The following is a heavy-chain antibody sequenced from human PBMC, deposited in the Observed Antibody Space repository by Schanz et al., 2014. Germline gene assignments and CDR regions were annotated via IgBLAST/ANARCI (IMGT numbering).Heavy chain of an antibody. J-gene: IGHJ4*02. V-gene: IGHV3-NL1*01. CDR3: AKYRGYYRVSGSYRELEY. CDR2: IGVDGTTT. CDR1: GFTFSSYG. D-gene: IGHD3-10*01. Sequence: QVQLVESGGGVVQPGRSLRLSCAASGFTFSSYGMNWLRQAPGKGLEWVSVIGVDGTTTYYADSVKGRFTISRDNSKNTLYLQMNSLRPEDTAVYYCAKYRGYYRVSGSYRELEYWGQGTLXTVSS.